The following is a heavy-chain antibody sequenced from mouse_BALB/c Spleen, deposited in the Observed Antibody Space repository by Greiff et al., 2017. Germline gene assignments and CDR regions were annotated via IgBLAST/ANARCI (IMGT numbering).Heavy chain of an antibody. CDR1: GYTFTSYW. CDR3: AGGYCGAY. CDR2: IYPGNGST. J-gene: IGHJ3*01. V-gene: IGHV1-55*01. D-gene: IGHD2-3*01. Sequence: QVQLQQPGAELVKPGTSVKLSCKASGYTFTSYWINWVKLRPGQGLEWIGDIYPGNGSTNYNEKFKGKATLTVDTSSSTAYMQLSSLASEDSALYYCAGGYCGAYWGQGTLVTVSA.